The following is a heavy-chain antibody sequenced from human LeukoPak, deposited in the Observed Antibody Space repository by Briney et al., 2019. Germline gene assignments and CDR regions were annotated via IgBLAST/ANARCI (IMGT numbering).Heavy chain of an antibody. Sequence: GGSLRLSCAASAFTFSGFWMHWVRQAPGKGLVWVARIKNDGTSTSYADSVKGRFTISRDNAKNILYLQMNSLRAEDTAMYYCAKSDWFDPWGQGTLVTVSS. CDR3: AKSDWFDP. CDR1: AFTFSGFW. CDR2: IKNDGTST. V-gene: IGHV3-74*01. J-gene: IGHJ5*02.